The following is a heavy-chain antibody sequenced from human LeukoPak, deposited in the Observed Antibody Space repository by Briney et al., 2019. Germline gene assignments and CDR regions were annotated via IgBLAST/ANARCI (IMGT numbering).Heavy chain of an antibody. J-gene: IGHJ4*02. CDR2: INPNSGGI. V-gene: IGHV1-2*02. Sequence: GASVKVSCKASGYTFTDYYMHWVRQAAGQGLEWMGWINPNSGGINYAQKFKGRVTMTRDTSISTAYMELSRVGCDDTAVYYCAREKLMLEGDFGILDYWGQGTLVTVSS. CDR1: GYTFTDYY. CDR3: AREKLMLEGDFGILDY. D-gene: IGHD3-3*01.